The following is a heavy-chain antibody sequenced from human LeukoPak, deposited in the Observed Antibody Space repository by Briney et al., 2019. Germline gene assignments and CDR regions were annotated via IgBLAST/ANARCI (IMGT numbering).Heavy chain of an antibody. CDR2: IYSGGST. V-gene: IGHV3-53*01. CDR1: GFTFSSSA. J-gene: IGHJ4*02. Sequence: PGGSLRLSCAASGFTFSSSAMSWVRQAPGKGLEWVSVIYSGGSTYYADSVKGRFTISRDNSKNTLYLQMNSLRAEDTAVYYCARGGSIQLWLDYWGQGTLVTVSS. D-gene: IGHD5-18*01. CDR3: ARGGSIQLWLDY.